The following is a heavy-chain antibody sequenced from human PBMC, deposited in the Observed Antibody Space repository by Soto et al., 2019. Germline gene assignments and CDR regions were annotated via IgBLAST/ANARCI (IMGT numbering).Heavy chain of an antibody. J-gene: IGHJ6*03. Sequence: GGALRLPCGGSGLTLSGCAMGWGRQATAKRMEYVSGISSNGVGTYYANSVQGRFTISRDNSKNTVYLQMGSLRPEDMAVYYCARRARPDFYYMDVWGKGTTVTVSS. V-gene: IGHV3-64*01. CDR2: ISSNGVGT. CDR3: ARRARPDFYYMDV. D-gene: IGHD6-6*01. CDR1: GLTLSGCA.